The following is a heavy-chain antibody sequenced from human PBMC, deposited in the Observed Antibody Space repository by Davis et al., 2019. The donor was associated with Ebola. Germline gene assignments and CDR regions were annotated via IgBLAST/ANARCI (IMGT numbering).Heavy chain of an antibody. J-gene: IGHJ4*02. D-gene: IGHD6-13*01. V-gene: IGHV3-33*06. Sequence: GESLKISCAASGFTFSSYAMHWVRQAPGKGLEWVAVIWYDGSNKYYADSVKGRFTIYRDNSKNTLYLQMNSLRAEDTAVYYCAKDALPRMTAAASIYDYWGQGTLVTVSS. CDR3: AKDALPRMTAAASIYDY. CDR1: GFTFSSYA. CDR2: IWYDGSNK.